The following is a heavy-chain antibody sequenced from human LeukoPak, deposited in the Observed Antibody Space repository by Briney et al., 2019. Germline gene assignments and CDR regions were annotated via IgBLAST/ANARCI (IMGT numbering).Heavy chain of an antibody. CDR3: ARLGPTPY. CDR1: GVSFTTYW. V-gene: IGHV3-74*01. CDR2: LNSDGSIT. D-gene: IGHD2-15*01. J-gene: IGHJ4*02. Sequence: GGSLRLSCAASGVSFTTYWMHWVRQAPGKGLVWVSRLNSDGSITDYADPVKGRFTISRDNAKNTLYLQMNSLRAEDTAVYYCARLGPTPYWGQGALVTVS.